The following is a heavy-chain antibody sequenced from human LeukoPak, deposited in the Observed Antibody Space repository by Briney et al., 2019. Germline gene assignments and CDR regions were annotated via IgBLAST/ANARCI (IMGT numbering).Heavy chain of an antibody. J-gene: IGHJ4*02. CDR1: SGSITNYY. D-gene: IGHD2-21*01. V-gene: IGHV4-59*01. CDR2: IYSRGNT. Sequence: PSETLSLTCTVSSGSITNYYWNWFRQPPGKTLEWIGWIYSRGNTNYNPSLRSRVTVSVDMSRNQFSLRLTSVTAADTAVYYCARGRYSDCFGWFDYWGQGALVNISS. CDR3: ARGRYSDCFGWFDY.